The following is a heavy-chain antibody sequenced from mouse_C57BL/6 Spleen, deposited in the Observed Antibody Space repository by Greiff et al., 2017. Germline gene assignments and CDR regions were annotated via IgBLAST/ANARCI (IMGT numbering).Heavy chain of an antibody. V-gene: IGHV1-39*01. CDR2: INPNYGTT. CDR3: ARDYYGSSDY. Sequence: VLLQQSGPELVKPGASVKISCTASGYSFTDYNMNWVHQSNGKSLEWIGVINPNYGTTSYHQKFKGKVTLTVDQSSSTAYMQLNSLTSEDSAVXYCARDYYGSSDYWGQGTTLTVSS. CDR1: GYSFTDYN. D-gene: IGHD1-1*01. J-gene: IGHJ2*01.